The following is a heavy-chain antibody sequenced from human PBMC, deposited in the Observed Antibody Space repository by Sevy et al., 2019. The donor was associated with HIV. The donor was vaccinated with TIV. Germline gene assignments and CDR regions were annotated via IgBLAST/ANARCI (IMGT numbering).Heavy chain of an antibody. Sequence: GGSLRLSCKGSGYSFTSYWIGWVRQMPGKGLEWMGIIYPGDSDTRYSPSFQGQVTISADKSISTAYLQWSSLKASDTAMYYCARHQDIVLVPAALDYWGQGTLVTVSS. CDR1: GYSFTSYW. V-gene: IGHV5-51*01. CDR3: ARHQDIVLVPAALDY. D-gene: IGHD2-2*01. CDR2: IYPGDSDT. J-gene: IGHJ4*02.